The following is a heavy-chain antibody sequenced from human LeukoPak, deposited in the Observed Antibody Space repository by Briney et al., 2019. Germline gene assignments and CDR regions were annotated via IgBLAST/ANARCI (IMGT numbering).Heavy chain of an antibody. Sequence: PGGSLRLSCAASGFTVSSNYMSWVRQAPGKGLEWVSIIYSGGATYYGDSVKGRFTISRDNSKNTLYLQMNSLRAEDTAVYYCAKDGYYYGSGSYYEDYYMDVWGKGTTVTVSS. CDR3: AKDGYYYGSGSYYEDYYMDV. D-gene: IGHD3-10*01. CDR1: GFTVSSNY. V-gene: IGHV3-66*01. J-gene: IGHJ6*03. CDR2: IYSGGAT.